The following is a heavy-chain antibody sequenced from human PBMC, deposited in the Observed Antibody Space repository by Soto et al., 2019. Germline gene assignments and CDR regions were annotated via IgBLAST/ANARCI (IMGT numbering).Heavy chain of an antibody. CDR1: GFTLSSYA. Sequence: GGSLRLSCAASGFTLSSYAMSWVRQAPGKGLEWVSTFSGTGGYTYYADSVKGRFTISRDDSKNTLFLHMNSLRAADTAVYYCARGQRALITYGPFDPWGQGALVTVSS. CDR3: ARGQRALITYGPFDP. D-gene: IGHD4-17*01. CDR2: FSGTGGYT. J-gene: IGHJ5*02. V-gene: IGHV3-23*01.